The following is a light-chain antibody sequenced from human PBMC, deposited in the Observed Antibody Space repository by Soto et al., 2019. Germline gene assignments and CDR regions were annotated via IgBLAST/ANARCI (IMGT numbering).Light chain of an antibody. CDR2: ATS. V-gene: IGKV3D-15*01. J-gene: IGKJ1*01. Sequence: EIVMTQSPATLSVSPGERATVSCRASQSVSSNLAWYQQKPGQAPRLLIYATSFRATGIPDRFRGSGSGTDFTPAISSLGPEDSAVYYCQDSSTSPWPFGQGTKVDIK. CDR3: QDSSTSPWP. CDR1: QSVSSN.